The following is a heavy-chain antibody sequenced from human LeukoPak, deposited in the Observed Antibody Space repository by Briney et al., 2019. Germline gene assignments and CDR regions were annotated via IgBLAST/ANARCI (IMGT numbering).Heavy chain of an antibody. CDR3: VRDPPHGDSPR. D-gene: IGHD4-17*01. V-gene: IGHV3-33*01. J-gene: IGHJ4*02. Sequence: GGSLRLSCVASGMTFSNYGMHWVRQAPGKGLEWVAFIWYDGSNKYYSDSVKGRFTISRDDSKNTLYLQMNILRAEDTAVYYCVRDPPHGDSPRGDQGTLVTVSS. CDR1: GMTFSNYG. CDR2: IWYDGSNK.